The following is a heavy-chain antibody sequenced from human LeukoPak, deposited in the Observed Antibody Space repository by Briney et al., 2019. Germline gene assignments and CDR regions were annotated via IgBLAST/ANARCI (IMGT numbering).Heavy chain of an antibody. J-gene: IGHJ6*03. D-gene: IGHD1-26*01. CDR3: ARGIGGDSGSYYPLYYYYYYMDV. CDR1: GGFISSDY. V-gene: IGHV4-59*01. Sequence: SETLSLTCTVSGGFISSDYWSWIRQPPGKRLEWIGYIYYSGSTNYNPSLKSRATISVDTSKNQFSLKLSSVTAADTAVYYCARGIGGDSGSYYPLYYYYYYMDVWGKGTTVTVSS. CDR2: IYYSGST.